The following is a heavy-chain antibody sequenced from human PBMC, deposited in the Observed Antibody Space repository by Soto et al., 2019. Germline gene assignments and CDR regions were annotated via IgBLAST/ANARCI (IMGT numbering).Heavy chain of an antibody. D-gene: IGHD1-1*01. CDR3: ARDREGYFPPGYYMDV. J-gene: IGHJ6*03. Sequence: GGSLRLSCAASGFTFSSYWMHWVRQAPGKGLVWVSRINSDGSSTSYADSVKGRFTISRDKAKNTLYLQMNSLRAEDTAVYYCARDREGYFPPGYYMDVWGKGTTVTVSS. CDR1: GFTFSSYW. CDR2: INSDGSST. V-gene: IGHV3-74*01.